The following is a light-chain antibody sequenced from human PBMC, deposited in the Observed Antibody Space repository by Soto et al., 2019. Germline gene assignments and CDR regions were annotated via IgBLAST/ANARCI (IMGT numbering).Light chain of an antibody. CDR3: QQTYSGPRT. Sequence: DLQMTQSPSSLSASVGDRVTITCRSSQSIISYLNWYQQKAGKAPQLLIYAASNLQSGVPARFSGGGSGTDFTLTISSLQPEDSAIYYCQQTYSGPRTFGQGTKLEIK. J-gene: IGKJ2*02. CDR2: AAS. V-gene: IGKV1-39*01. CDR1: QSIISY.